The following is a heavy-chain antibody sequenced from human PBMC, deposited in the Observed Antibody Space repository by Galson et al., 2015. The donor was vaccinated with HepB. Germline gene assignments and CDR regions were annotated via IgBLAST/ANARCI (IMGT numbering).Heavy chain of an antibody. Sequence: SVKVSCKASGYTFTSYAMHWVRQAPGQRLEWMGWINAGNGNTKYSQKFQGRVTITRDTSASTAYMELSSLRSEDTAVYYCARVFIGYMAVAGFDYWGQGTLVTVSS. CDR1: GYTFTSYA. CDR3: ARVFIGYMAVAGFDY. J-gene: IGHJ4*02. D-gene: IGHD6-19*01. V-gene: IGHV1-3*01. CDR2: INAGNGNT.